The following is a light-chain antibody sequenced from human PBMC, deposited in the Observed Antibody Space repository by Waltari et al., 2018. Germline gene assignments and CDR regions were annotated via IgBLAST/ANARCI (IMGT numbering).Light chain of an antibody. CDR1: QGISSY. CDR2: AAS. V-gene: IGKV1-9*01. CDR3: QQLNSYPWT. J-gene: IGKJ1*01. Sequence: DIQLTQSPSFLSASVGDRATITCRASQGISSYLAWYQQKPGKAPKRLIYAASTLQSGVPSRFSGSGSGTEFTLTISSLQPEDFATYYCQQLNSYPWTFGQGTKVEIK.